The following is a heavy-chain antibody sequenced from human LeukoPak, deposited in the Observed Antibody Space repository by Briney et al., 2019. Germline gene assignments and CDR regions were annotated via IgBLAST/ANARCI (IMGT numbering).Heavy chain of an antibody. CDR1: GFTFSSYS. D-gene: IGHD2-15*01. J-gene: IGHJ4*02. V-gene: IGHV3-21*01. CDR3: AGYCSGGSCPDH. Sequence: GGSLRLSCAASGFTFSSYSMNWVRQAPGKGLEWVSSISSSSYIYYADSVRGRFTISRDNAKNSLYLQMNSLRAEDTAVYYCAGYCSGGSCPDHWGQGTLVTVSS. CDR2: ISSSSYI.